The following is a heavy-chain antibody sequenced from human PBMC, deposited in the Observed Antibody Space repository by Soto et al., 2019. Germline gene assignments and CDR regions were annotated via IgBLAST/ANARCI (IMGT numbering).Heavy chain of an antibody. V-gene: IGHV4-34*02. Sequence: QVQLQQWGAGLLKPSETLSLTCAVYDESLSGYYYTWTRQPPGKGLEWIGEIHPSGSTHYNPSLKTRVTLSQDPSKKQLSQNVISVTAADTAVYYCSRGIDAYKGGRTWGQGTLVTVSS. D-gene: IGHD1-1*01. J-gene: IGHJ5*02. CDR3: SRGIDAYKGGRT. CDR2: IHPSGST. CDR1: DESLSGYY.